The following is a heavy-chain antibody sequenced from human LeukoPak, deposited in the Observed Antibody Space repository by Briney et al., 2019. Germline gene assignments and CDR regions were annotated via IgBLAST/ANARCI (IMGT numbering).Heavy chain of an antibody. Sequence: GGSLRLSCAASGFTFDDYAMHWVRQAPGKGLEWVSGISWNSGSIGYADSVKGRFTISRDNAKNSLYLQMNSLRAEDTALYYCAKDIYPYCGGDCYSFFDYWGQGTLVTVSS. CDR3: AKDIYPYCGGDCYSFFDY. CDR2: ISWNSGSI. D-gene: IGHD2-21*02. CDR1: GFTFDDYA. V-gene: IGHV3-9*01. J-gene: IGHJ4*02.